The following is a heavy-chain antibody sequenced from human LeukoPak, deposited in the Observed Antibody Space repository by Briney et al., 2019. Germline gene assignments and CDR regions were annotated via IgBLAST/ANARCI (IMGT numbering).Heavy chain of an antibody. CDR2: IYHSGST. V-gene: IGHV4-4*02. CDR1: GGSISSSNW. CDR3: ARGPRYCSGGSCCSGTRGWFDP. D-gene: IGHD2-15*01. Sequence: SETLSLTCAVSGGSISSSNWWSWVRQPPGKGLEWIGEIYHSGSTNYNPSLKSRVTISVDKSKNQFSLKLSSVTAADTAVYYCARGPRYCSGGSCCSGTRGWFDPWGQGTLVTVSS. J-gene: IGHJ5*02.